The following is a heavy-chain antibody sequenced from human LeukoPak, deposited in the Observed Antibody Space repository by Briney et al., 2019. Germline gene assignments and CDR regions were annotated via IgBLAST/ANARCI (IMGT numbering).Heavy chain of an antibody. CDR3: AKVPGIAAADRGPFDY. Sequence: PGGSLRLSCAASGFTFSNYAMNWVRQAPGEGLEWVSVISGSGGSTYYVDSVKGRFTISRDNSKNTLYLQMNSLRADDTAVYYCAKVPGIAAADRGPFDYWGQGTLVTVSS. D-gene: IGHD6-13*01. CDR2: ISGSGGST. V-gene: IGHV3-23*01. CDR1: GFTFSNYA. J-gene: IGHJ4*02.